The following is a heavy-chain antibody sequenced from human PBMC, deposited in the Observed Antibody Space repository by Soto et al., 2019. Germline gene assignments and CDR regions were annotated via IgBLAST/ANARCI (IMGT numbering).Heavy chain of an antibody. V-gene: IGHV3-23*01. D-gene: IGHD1-26*01. CDR2: ISPGGGDT. Sequence: EVQLLESGGGLIQPGASQRLSCAASGFTFNKYAMNWVRQAPGKGLEWVSAISPGGGDTYYADSVKGRFTFSRDNSKNTLYLHKASLRDEDTAVYYCAKSGSYDSAQSFDIWGQGTMVTVSS. CDR1: GFTFNKYA. CDR3: AKSGSYDSAQSFDI. J-gene: IGHJ3*02.